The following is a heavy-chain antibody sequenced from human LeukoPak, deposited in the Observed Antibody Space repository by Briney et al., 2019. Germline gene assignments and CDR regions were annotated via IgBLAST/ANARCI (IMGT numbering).Heavy chain of an antibody. CDR2: IKEDGSAT. CDR3: ARGDRVGVTTGHFDY. CDR1: GFTFSSYW. Sequence: GGSLRLSCVASGFTFSSYWMTWVRQAPGKGLEWVANIKEDGSATFYVGSVKGRFTISGDNTKNSLYLQMNSLRAEDTAVYYCARGDRVGVTTGHFDYWGQGSLVTVSS. J-gene: IGHJ4*02. V-gene: IGHV3-7*03. D-gene: IGHD1-26*01.